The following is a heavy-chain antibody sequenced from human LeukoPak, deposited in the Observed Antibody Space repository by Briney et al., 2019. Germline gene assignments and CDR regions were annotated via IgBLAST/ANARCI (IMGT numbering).Heavy chain of an antibody. CDR1: GFTFSSYG. CDR2: IRYDGSNK. Sequence: GGSPRLSCAASGFTFSSYGMHWVRQAPGKGLEWVAFIRYDGSNKYYADYVKGRFTISRDNSKNTLYPQMNSLRAEDTAVYYCAKSELSTYYYGSGSFAGADYWGQGTLVTVSS. D-gene: IGHD3-10*01. J-gene: IGHJ4*02. CDR3: AKSELSTYYYGSGSFAGADY. V-gene: IGHV3-30*02.